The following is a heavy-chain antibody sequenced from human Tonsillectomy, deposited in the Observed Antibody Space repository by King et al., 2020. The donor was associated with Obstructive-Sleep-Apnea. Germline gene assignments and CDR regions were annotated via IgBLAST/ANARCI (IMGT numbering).Heavy chain of an antibody. CDR1: GGSIRSGGYY. CDR3: ARDTGVVAATRGFDS. V-gene: IGHV4-31*03. CDR2: IYYSGST. Sequence: PLQESGPGLVKPSQPLSLTCTVSGGSIRSGGYYWSWIRPHPGKGLELIWYIYYSGSTYYNPSLKSRVTISVDTSKNQFSLRLSSVTAADTAVYYCARDTGVVAATRGFDSWGQGTLVTVSS. J-gene: IGHJ4*02. D-gene: IGHD2-15*01.